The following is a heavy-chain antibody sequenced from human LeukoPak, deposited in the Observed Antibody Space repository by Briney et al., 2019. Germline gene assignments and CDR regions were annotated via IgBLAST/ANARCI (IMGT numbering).Heavy chain of an antibody. D-gene: IGHD2-2*01. J-gene: IGHJ3*01. CDR1: GFTFTSHD. V-gene: IGHV1-8*01. CDR2: MNPNSGAT. CDR3: AGDGRGAAAPDDAFDV. Sequence: ASVKVSCKTSGFTFTSHDYNWVRQAAGQGLEWMGWMNPNSGATGYAQKFQGRVTMTRDTSITTVYMELSSLTSEDTAVYYCAGDGRGAAAPDDAFDVWGQGTMVTVSS.